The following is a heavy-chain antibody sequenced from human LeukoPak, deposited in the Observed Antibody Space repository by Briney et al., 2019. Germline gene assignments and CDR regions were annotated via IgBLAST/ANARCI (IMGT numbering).Heavy chain of an antibody. V-gene: IGHV3-21*01. D-gene: IGHD6-6*01. CDR2: ISSSSYI. CDR3: ARDSGRLAARQGAGDY. J-gene: IGHJ4*02. Sequence: GGSLRLSCAASGFTFSSYSMNWVRQAPGKGLEWVSSISSSSYIYYADSVKGRFTISRDNAKNSLYLQMNSLRAEDTAVYYCARDSGRLAARQGAGDYWGQGTLVTVSS. CDR1: GFTFSSYS.